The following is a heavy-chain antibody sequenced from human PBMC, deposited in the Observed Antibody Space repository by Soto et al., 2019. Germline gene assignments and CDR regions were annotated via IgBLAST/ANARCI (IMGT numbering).Heavy chain of an antibody. V-gene: IGHV4-38-2*02. CDR1: GYFMTNGND. D-gene: IGHD6-13*01. CDR2: IYYTGRT. Sequence: SETLSLTCAVSGYFMTNGNDWGWIRQSPGKGLEWIGSIYYTGRTYYNPSFKSRVTMSVDTSKNQFSLKLTSVTAADTAVYYCARDRAAVASTFDYWGPGTLVTVYS. CDR3: ARDRAAVASTFDY. J-gene: IGHJ4*02.